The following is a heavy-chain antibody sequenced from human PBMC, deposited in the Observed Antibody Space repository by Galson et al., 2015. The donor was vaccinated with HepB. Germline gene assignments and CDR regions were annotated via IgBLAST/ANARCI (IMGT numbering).Heavy chain of an antibody. CDR3: ARDRRLRYCSSTSCYEGCDY. Sequence: SLRLSCAASGFTFSSYAMHWVRQAPGKGLEWVAVISYDGSNKYYADSVKGRFTISRDNSKNTLYLQMNSLRAEDTAVYYCARDRRLRYCSSTSCYEGCDYWGQGTLVTVSS. J-gene: IGHJ4*02. CDR2: ISYDGSNK. V-gene: IGHV3-30-3*01. D-gene: IGHD2-2*01. CDR1: GFTFSSYA.